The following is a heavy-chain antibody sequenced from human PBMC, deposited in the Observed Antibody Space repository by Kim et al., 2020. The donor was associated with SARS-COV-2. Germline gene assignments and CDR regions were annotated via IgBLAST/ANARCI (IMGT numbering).Heavy chain of an antibody. J-gene: IGHJ5*02. CDR3: VRVELGPGIGS. D-gene: IGHD3-3*01. V-gene: IGHV3-74*01. CDR1: GFTFSSHG. CDR2: INTDGSET. Sequence: GGSLRLSCAASGFTFSSHGMHWVRQVPGKGLVWVSDINTDGSETRYADHVKGRFTISRDNARNTVFLQMNSLRVEDTAVYYCVRVELGPGIGSWGQGTQVTVSS.